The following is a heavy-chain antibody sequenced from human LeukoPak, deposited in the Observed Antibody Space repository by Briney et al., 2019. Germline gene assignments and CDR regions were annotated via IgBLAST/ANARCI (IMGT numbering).Heavy chain of an antibody. CDR2: INHSGST. CDR1: GRSFSGYY. V-gene: IGHV4-34*01. J-gene: IGHJ4*02. Sequence: PSETLSLTCAVYGRSFSGYYWSWIRQPPGKGLEWIGEINHSGSTNYNPSLKSRVTISVDTSKNQFSLKLSSVTAADTAVYYCARWNDSSGYSFDYWGQGTLVTVSS. CDR3: ARWNDSSGYSFDY. D-gene: IGHD3-22*01.